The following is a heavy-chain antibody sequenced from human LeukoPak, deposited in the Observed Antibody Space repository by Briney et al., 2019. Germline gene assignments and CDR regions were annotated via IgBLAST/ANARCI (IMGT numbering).Heavy chain of an antibody. CDR1: RYTFTGYY. J-gene: IGHJ4*02. CDR2: INPNSGGT. D-gene: IGHD5-24*01. CDR3: ARVGDPWLQFLDY. V-gene: IGHV1-2*02. Sequence: ASVKDFCKASRYTFTGYYMHWVRQAPGQGLEWMGWINPNSGGTNYAQKFQGRVTMTRDTSISTAYMGLSRLRSDDTAVYYCARVGDPWLQFLDYWGQGTLVTVSS.